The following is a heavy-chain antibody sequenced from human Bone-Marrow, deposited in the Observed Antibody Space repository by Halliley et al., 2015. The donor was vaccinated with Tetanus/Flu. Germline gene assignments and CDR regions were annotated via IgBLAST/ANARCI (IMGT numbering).Heavy chain of an antibody. V-gene: IGHV4-28*01. CDR3: ARYDTRSSGRTFDY. Sequence: TLSLTCAVSGDSMSSSEWWAWIRQPPRKGLEWIGYISNTGSTHYSASLKSRVTLSVDTSMKQFSLKLSSVTAVDTALYYCARYDTRSSGRTFDYWGQGTLVTVSS. D-gene: IGHD3-9*01. J-gene: IGHJ4*02. CDR1: GDSMSSSEW. CDR2: ISNTGST.